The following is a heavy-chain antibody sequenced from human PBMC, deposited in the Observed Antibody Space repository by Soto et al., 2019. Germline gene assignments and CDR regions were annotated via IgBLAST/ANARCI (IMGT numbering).Heavy chain of an antibody. CDR1: GFTFSNAW. J-gene: IGHJ4*02. CDR3: TTAVIAAAGTLGFDY. V-gene: IGHV3-15*01. CDR2: IKSKTDGGTT. Sequence: GSLRLSCAASGFTFSNAWMSWVRQAPGKGLEWVGRIKSKTDGGTTDYAAPVKGRFTISRDDSKNTLYLQMNSLKTEDTAVYYCTTAVIAAAGTLGFDYWGQGTLVTVSS. D-gene: IGHD6-13*01.